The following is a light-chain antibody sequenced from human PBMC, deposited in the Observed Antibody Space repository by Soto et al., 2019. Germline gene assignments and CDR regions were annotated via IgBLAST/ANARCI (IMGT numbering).Light chain of an antibody. CDR3: QSYDSSLSGYV. V-gene: IGLV2-14*01. Sequence: QSALTQPASVSGSPGQSITISCTGTSNDVGGYNYVSWYQQHLGKAPKLMIYEVSNRPSGISNRFSGSKSGNAASLTISGLQAEDEADYYCQSYDSSLSGYVFGTGTKVTV. CDR1: SNDVGGYNY. J-gene: IGLJ1*01. CDR2: EVS.